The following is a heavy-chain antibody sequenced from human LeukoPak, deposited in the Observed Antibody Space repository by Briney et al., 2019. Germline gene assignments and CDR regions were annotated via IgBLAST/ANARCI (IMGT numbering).Heavy chain of an antibody. V-gene: IGHV1-2*02. CDR3: ARGGYSSSWYFDY. CDR2: INPNSGGT. Sequence: VSVKVSCKASGYTFTGYYMHWVRQAPGQGLEWMGWINPNSGGTNYAQKFQGRVTMTRDTSISTAYMELSRLRSDDTAVYYCARGGYSSSWYFDYWGQGTLVTVSS. CDR1: GYTFTGYY. D-gene: IGHD6-13*01. J-gene: IGHJ4*02.